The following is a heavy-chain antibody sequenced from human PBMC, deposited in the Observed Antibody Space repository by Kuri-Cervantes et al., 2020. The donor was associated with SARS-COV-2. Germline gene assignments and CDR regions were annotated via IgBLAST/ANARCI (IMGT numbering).Heavy chain of an antibody. J-gene: IGHJ4*02. D-gene: IGHD2-2*02. CDR1: GYSISSGYY. CDR2: IYHSGST. CDR3: ARLPTVGYCSSTSCYIY. V-gene: IGHV4-38-2*02. Sequence: GSLRLSCTVSGYSISSGYYWGWIRQPPGKGLEWIGSIYHSGSTYYNPSLKSRVTISVDTSKNQFSLKLSSVTAADTAVYYCARLPTVGYCSSTSCYIYWGQGTLVTVSS.